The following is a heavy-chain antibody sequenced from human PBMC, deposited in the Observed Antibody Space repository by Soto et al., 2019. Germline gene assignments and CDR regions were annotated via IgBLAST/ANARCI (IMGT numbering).Heavy chain of an antibody. V-gene: IGHV4-59*01. CDR3: ARGTRATQYYYYFYGMDV. CDR1: GGSISTYY. CDR2: ISYSGST. Sequence: SESLSLTCTVSGGSISTYYWTWIRQPPGKGLEWIGYISYSGSTNYNPSLKSRLTISLNTSKKHFSLKLSSVTAADTAVYYCARGTRATQYYYYFYGMDVWGQGTTVTVSS. J-gene: IGHJ6*02.